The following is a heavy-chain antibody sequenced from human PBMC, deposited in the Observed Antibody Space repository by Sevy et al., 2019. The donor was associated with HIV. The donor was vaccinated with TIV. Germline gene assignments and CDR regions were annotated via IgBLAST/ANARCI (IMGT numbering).Heavy chain of an antibody. CDR2: INPTSGDT. D-gene: IGHD1-26*01. Sequence: ASVKVSCKASGYTFKSQYMHWVRQAPGQGLEWMAWINPTSGDTNYAQKFQGRVTVTRDTSISSAYMELTSLTSHDTAVYFGARSHDGTYLGAFDLWGQGTMVTVSS. CDR3: ARSHDGTYLGAFDL. CDR1: GYTFKSQY. J-gene: IGHJ3*01. V-gene: IGHV1-2*02.